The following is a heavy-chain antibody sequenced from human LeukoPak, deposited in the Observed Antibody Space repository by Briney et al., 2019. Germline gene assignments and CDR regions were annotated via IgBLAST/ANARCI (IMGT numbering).Heavy chain of an antibody. D-gene: IGHD3-3*01. CDR1: GGSISSSTYS. CDR2: IYYSGST. V-gene: IGHV4-39*01. J-gene: IGHJ4*02. Sequence: SETLSLTCTVSGGSISSSTYSWGWIRQPPGKGLEWIGSIYYSGSTYYNPSLKSRVTISVDTSKNQFSLKLSSVTAADTAVYYCARLQSRDFWSGYPIPPLYYFDYWGQGTLVTVSS. CDR3: ARLQSRDFWSGYPIPPLYYFDY.